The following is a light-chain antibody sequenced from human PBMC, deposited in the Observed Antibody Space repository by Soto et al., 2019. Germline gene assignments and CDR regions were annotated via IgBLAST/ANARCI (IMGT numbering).Light chain of an antibody. V-gene: IGKV1-39*01. J-gene: IGKJ3*01. CDR3: QQSYSIPIFT. Sequence: DIPMTQSPSSLSASVGDRVTITCRASQAISNYLNWYQQRPGKAPKLLIYAASSLQGGVPSRFSGSGSGTDFTLSISTLQPEDFATYYCQQSYSIPIFTFGPGTKVDVK. CDR2: AAS. CDR1: QAISNY.